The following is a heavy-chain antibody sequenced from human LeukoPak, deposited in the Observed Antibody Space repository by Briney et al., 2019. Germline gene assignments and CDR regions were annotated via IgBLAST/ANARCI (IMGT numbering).Heavy chain of an antibody. Sequence: KPSETLSLTCTVSGGSISSYYWSWIRQPPGKGLEWIGYIYYSGSTYYNPSLKSRVTISVDTSKNQFSLKLSSVTAADTAVYYCASERYYYGSGSLFDYWGQGTLVTVPS. CDR2: IYYSGST. J-gene: IGHJ4*02. V-gene: IGHV4-30-4*01. CDR1: GGSISSYY. D-gene: IGHD3-10*01. CDR3: ASERYYYGSGSLFDY.